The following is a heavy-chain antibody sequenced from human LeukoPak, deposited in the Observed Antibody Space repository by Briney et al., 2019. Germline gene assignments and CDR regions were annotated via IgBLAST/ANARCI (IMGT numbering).Heavy chain of an antibody. D-gene: IGHD3-3*01. CDR3: ATFGVIVRNNYLDY. Sequence: PGGSLRLSCVGSGFIFRSYAVTWVRQAPGKGLDWVSSITANGDRTYYDDSVKGRFTISRDNSKNTLFLQMSSLRAEDTAVYYCATFGVIVRNNYLDYWGQGALVTVSS. CDR1: GFIFRSYA. CDR2: ITANGDRT. J-gene: IGHJ4*02. V-gene: IGHV3-23*01.